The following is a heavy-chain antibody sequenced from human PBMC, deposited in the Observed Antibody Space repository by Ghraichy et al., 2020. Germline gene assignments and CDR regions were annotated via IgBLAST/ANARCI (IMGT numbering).Heavy chain of an antibody. J-gene: IGHJ6*02. CDR3: ATLLELQNTGLTRDYYYYYGMDV. V-gene: IGHV3-48*02. Sequence: GGSLRLSCAASGFTFSSYSMNWVRQAPGKGLEWVSYISSSSSTIYYADSVKGRFTISRDNAKNSLYLQMNSLRDEDTAVYYCATLLELQNTGLTRDYYYYYGMDVWGQGTTVTVSS. D-gene: IGHD1-7*01. CDR2: ISSSSSTI. CDR1: GFTFSSYS.